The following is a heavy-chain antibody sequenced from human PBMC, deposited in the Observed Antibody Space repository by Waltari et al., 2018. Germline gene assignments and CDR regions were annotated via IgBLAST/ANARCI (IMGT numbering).Heavy chain of an antibody. V-gene: IGHV4-4*02. CDR2: IYHSGST. J-gene: IGHJ4*02. CDR1: GGSISSITC. CDR3: ARALSGSYYYFDY. D-gene: IGHD1-26*01. Sequence: QVQLQESGPGLVKPSETLSLTCTVSGGSISSITCCSLVRQTPGKGLEWIGEIYHSGSTNYNPSLKSRVTISVDKSKNQFSLKLSSVTAADTAVYYCARALSGSYYYFDYWGQGTLVTVSS.